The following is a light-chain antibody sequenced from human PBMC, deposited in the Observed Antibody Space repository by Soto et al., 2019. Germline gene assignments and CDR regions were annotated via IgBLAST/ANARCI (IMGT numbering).Light chain of an antibody. V-gene: IGKV1-9*01. CDR3: QQLIHYPFT. Sequence: DIQVTQSPSFLSASVGDRVTITCRASQGISSYLAWYQQKPGKAHKLLIYGTSTLQSGVPSRFSGSGSGTEFTLTLSSLQPEAFATYYCQQLIHYPFTFGGGTKVEVK. CDR1: QGISSY. J-gene: IGKJ4*01. CDR2: GTS.